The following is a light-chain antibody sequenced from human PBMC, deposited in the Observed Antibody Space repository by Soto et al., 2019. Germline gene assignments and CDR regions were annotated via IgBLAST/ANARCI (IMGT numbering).Light chain of an antibody. CDR1: SSDVGGYDF. J-gene: IGLJ1*01. CDR2: EVS. CDR3: SSYAGSNNYV. V-gene: IGLV2-8*01. Sequence: QSVLTQPPSASGSPGHSVTISCTGTSSDVGGYDFVSWYQQHPGKAPKLMIHEVSKRPSGVPDRFSGSKSGNTASLTVSGLQAEDEADYYCSSYAGSNNYVFGTG.